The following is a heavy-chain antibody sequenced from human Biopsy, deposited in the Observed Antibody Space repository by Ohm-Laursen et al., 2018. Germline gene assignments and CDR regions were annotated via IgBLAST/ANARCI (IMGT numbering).Heavy chain of an antibody. V-gene: IGHV3-33*04. D-gene: IGHD6-19*01. Sequence: SLRLSCSASGFTFGHYAMHWVRQAPGKGLEWISLIWYDGTNEDYAYSVKGRFTISRGNSKNTLYLQINTLTLEDTAFYYFARGLSSGWYGYFDVWGRGTLVTVSS. CDR1: GFTFGHYA. CDR3: ARGLSSGWYGYFDV. CDR2: IWYDGTNE. J-gene: IGHJ2*01.